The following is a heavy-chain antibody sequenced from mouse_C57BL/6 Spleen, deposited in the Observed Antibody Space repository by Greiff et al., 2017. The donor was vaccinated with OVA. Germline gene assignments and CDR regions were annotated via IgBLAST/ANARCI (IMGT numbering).Heavy chain of an antibody. D-gene: IGHD2-5*01. CDR1: GYTFTSYW. Sequence: VQLQQPGAELVMPGASVKLSCKASGYTFTSYWMHWVKQRPGQGLEWIGEIDPSDSYTNYNQKFKGKSTLTVDKSSSTAYMQLSSLTSEDSAVYYCARRAYDSNYFDDWGQGTTLTVSS. CDR2: IDPSDSYT. CDR3: ARRAYDSNYFDD. J-gene: IGHJ2*01. V-gene: IGHV1-69*01.